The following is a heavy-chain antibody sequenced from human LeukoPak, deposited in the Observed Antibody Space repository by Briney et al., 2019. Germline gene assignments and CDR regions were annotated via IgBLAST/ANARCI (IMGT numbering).Heavy chain of an antibody. D-gene: IGHD1-26*01. Sequence: GGSLRLSCAASGITVSSNYMSWVRQAPGKGLEWVSLIYSGGSTYYADSVQGRFTISRDNSKNTLYLQMNSLRAVDTAVYYCARGGSGSYFRDAFDIWGQGTMVTVSS. CDR1: GITVSSNY. CDR3: ARGGSGSYFRDAFDI. J-gene: IGHJ3*02. V-gene: IGHV3-66*02. CDR2: IYSGGST.